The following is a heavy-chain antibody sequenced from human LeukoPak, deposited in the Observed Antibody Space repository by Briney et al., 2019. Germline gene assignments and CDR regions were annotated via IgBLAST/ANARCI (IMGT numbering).Heavy chain of an antibody. Sequence: SETLSLTCTVSGGSISSYYWSWIRQPPGKGLEWIGYIYYSGSTNYNPSLKSRVTISVDTSKNQFSLKLSSVTAADTAVYYCARMGKQQLDPNTYYYYYMDVWGKGTTVTISS. J-gene: IGHJ6*03. CDR2: IYYSGST. D-gene: IGHD6-13*01. V-gene: IGHV4-59*01. CDR1: GGSISSYY. CDR3: ARMGKQQLDPNTYYYYYMDV.